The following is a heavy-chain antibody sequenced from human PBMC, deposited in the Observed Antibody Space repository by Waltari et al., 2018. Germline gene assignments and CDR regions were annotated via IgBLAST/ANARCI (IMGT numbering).Heavy chain of an antibody. J-gene: IGHJ4*02. CDR3: ASHGPWTFNY. V-gene: IGHV3-7*02. CDR1: GLPFGSYL. CDR2: IKEDGSET. D-gene: IGHD1-1*01. Sequence: EVQLVESGGGLVQPGGSLRLSCASSGLPFGSYLMSWVRQAPVKGLEWVAVIKEDGSETYYVDSVKGRFTISRDNAKNSLYLHMNSLRADDTAVYYCASHGPWTFNYCGQGTLVTVSS.